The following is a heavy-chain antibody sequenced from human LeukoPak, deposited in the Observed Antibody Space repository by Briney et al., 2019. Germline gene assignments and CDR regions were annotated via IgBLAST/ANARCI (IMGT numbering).Heavy chain of an antibody. CDR3: AREVSGDSSGYYFDY. D-gene: IGHD3-22*01. J-gene: IGHJ4*02. CDR1: GFTFSSYS. V-gene: IGHV3-53*01. Sequence: GGSLRLSCAASGFTFSSYSMNWVRQAPGKGLEWVSVIYSGGSTYYADSVKGRFTISRDNSKNTLYLQMNSLRAEDTAVYYCAREVSGDSSGYYFDYWGQGTLVTVSS. CDR2: IYSGGST.